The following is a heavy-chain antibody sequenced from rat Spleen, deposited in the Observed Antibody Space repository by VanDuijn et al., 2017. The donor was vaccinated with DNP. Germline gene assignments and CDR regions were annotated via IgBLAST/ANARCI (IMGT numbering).Heavy chain of an antibody. CDR2: MWYDGDT. Sequence: QVQLKESGPGLVQPSETLSLICTVSGFSLTSYSVSWVRQPSGKGPEWMGRMWYDGDTAYNSALKSRLSISRDTSKNQVFLKMNSLQTDDTGTYYCTRDLPIATVSPYAMDGWGQGTSVTVSS. CDR3: TRDLPIATVSPYAMDG. J-gene: IGHJ4*01. CDR1: GFSLTSYS. D-gene: IGHD1-2*01. V-gene: IGHV2-63*01.